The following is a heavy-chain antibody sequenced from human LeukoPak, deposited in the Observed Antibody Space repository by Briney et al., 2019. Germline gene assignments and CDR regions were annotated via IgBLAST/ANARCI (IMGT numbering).Heavy chain of an antibody. CDR1: GGSFSGYY. J-gene: IGHJ5*02. CDR3: ARGGGIVVVPAAMPLPFDP. Sequence: SETLSLTCAVYGGSFSGYYWSWIRQPPGKGLEWIGEINRSGSTNYNPSPKSRVTISVDTSKNQFSLKLSSVTAADTAVYYCARGGGIVVVPAAMPLPFDPWGQGTLVTVSS. V-gene: IGHV4-34*01. CDR2: INRSGST. D-gene: IGHD2-2*01.